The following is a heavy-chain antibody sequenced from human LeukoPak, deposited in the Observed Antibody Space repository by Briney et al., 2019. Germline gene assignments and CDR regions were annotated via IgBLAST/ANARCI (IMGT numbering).Heavy chain of an antibody. J-gene: IGHJ6*03. CDR1: SGSISSYF. CDR3: ARDYYDSSGYYGRGGFYYMDV. V-gene: IGHV4-4*07. CDR2: IYTSGST. D-gene: IGHD3-22*01. Sequence: SETLSLTCTVSSGSISSYFWSWIRQPAGKGLEWLGRIYTSGSTNYNPSLKSRVTISIDKSKNQFSLKLSSVTAADTAVYYCARDYYDSSGYYGRGGFYYMDVWGKGTLVTVSS.